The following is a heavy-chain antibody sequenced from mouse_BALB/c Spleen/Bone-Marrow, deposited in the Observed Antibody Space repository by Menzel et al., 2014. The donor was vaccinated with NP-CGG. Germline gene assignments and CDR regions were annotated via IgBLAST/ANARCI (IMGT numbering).Heavy chain of an antibody. Sequence: VQVVESGAELAKPGASVKMSCKASGYTFTSYWMHWVKQRPGQGLEWIGYINPSTGYTEYNQKFKDKATLTADKSSSTAYMQLSSLTSEDSAVYYCARSTGLRRGFAYWGQGTLVTVSA. CDR2: INPSTGYT. J-gene: IGHJ3*01. CDR3: ARSTGLRRGFAY. D-gene: IGHD2-4*01. CDR1: GYTFTSYW. V-gene: IGHV1-7*01.